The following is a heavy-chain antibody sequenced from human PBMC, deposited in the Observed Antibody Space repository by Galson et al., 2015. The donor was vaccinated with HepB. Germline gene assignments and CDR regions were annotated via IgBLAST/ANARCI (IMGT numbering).Heavy chain of an antibody. CDR3: ARVPYSSSWYKGSVGFDP. CDR1: GGTFSSYA. Sequence: SVKVSCKASGGTFSSYAISWVRQAPGQGLEWMGGIIPIFGTANYAQKFQGRVTITADESTSTAYMELSSLRSEDTAVYYCARVPYSSSWYKGSVGFDPWGQGTLVTVSS. D-gene: IGHD6-13*01. J-gene: IGHJ5*02. V-gene: IGHV1-69*13. CDR2: IIPIFGTA.